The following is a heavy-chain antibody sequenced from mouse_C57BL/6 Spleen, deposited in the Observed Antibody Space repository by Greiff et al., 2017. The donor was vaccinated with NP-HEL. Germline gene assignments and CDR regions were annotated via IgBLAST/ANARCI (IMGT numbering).Heavy chain of an antibody. V-gene: IGHV1-80*01. CDR3: ARSRDYDHYFDY. CDR1: GYAFSSYW. Sequence: VHLVESGAELVKPGASVKISCKASGYAFSSYWMNWVKQRPGKGLEWIGQIYPGDGDTNYNGKFKGKATLTADKSSSTAYMQLSSLTSEDSAVYFCARSRDYDHYFDYWGQGTTRTVSS. D-gene: IGHD2-4*01. J-gene: IGHJ2*01. CDR2: IYPGDGDT.